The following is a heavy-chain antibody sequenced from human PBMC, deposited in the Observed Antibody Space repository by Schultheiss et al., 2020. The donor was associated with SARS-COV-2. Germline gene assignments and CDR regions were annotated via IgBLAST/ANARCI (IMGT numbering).Heavy chain of an antibody. Sequence: ASVKVSCKASGYTFTGYYMHWVRQAPGQGLEWMGWISAYNGNTNYAQKFQGRVTMTTDTSTSTAYMELRSLRSDDTAVYYCARGRGIVVVVAHSPFDYWGQGTLVTVSS. J-gene: IGHJ4*02. D-gene: IGHD2-15*01. CDR2: ISAYNGNT. V-gene: IGHV1-18*04. CDR1: GYTFTGYY. CDR3: ARGRGIVVVVAHSPFDY.